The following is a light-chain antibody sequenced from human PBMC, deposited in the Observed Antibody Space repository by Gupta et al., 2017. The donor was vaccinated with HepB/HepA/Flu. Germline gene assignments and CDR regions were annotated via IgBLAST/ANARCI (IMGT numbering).Light chain of an antibody. V-gene: IGLV3-1*01. Sequence: SYDLTQPPSVSVSPGQTASITCSGDKLGDKYICWYQQRPGQSPVLVIYQDNKRPSGIPERFSGSNSGNTATLTISGTQARDEADYYCQGWDSRTVVFGGGTKLTVL. CDR2: QDN. J-gene: IGLJ2*01. CDR1: KLGDKY. CDR3: QGWDSRTVV.